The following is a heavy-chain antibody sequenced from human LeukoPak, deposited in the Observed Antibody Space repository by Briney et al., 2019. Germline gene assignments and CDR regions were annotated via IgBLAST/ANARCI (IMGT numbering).Heavy chain of an antibody. CDR3: AKKGGRDGYSDAFDI. CDR2: ISGSGGST. J-gene: IGHJ3*02. D-gene: IGHD5-24*01. V-gene: IGHV3-23*01. CDR1: GFTFSSYA. Sequence: GGSLRLSCAASGFTFSSYAMSWVRQAPGKGLEWVSAISGSGGSTYYADSVKGRFAISRDNSKNTLYLQMNSLRAEDTAVYYCAKKGGRDGYSDAFDIWGQGTMVTVSS.